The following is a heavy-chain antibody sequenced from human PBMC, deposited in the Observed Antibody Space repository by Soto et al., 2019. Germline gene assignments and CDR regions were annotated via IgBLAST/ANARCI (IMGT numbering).Heavy chain of an antibody. CDR2: ISYDSSNP. CDR3: VRDVRGAETPYNWFAP. CDR1: GFRFSDFG. J-gene: IGHJ5*02. V-gene: IGHV3-30*03. Sequence: GGSLRLSCVASGFRFSDFGMHWVRQAPGKGLEWVALISYDSSNPYCADSVKGRFTISRDNAKNSLYLQMNSLRVEDTAVYYCVRDVRGAETPYNWFAPWGQGA.